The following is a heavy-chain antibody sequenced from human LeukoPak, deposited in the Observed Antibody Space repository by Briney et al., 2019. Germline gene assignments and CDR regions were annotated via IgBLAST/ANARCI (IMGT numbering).Heavy chain of an antibody. J-gene: IGHJ5*02. D-gene: IGHD6-13*01. CDR1: GFTFISYS. CDR3: ARETIAAACKAFDP. Sequence: GGSLRLSCAASGFTFISYSMNWVRQAPGKGLEWVSSISSSSSYIYYADSVKGRFTISRDNAKNSLYLQMNSLRAEDTAVYYCARETIAAACKAFDPWGQGTLVTVSS. V-gene: IGHV3-21*01. CDR2: ISSSSSYI.